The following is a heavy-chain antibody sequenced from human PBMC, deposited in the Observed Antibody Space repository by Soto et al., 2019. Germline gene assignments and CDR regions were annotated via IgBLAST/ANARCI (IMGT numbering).Heavy chain of an antibody. CDR3: AKDNWLGAVAGKFTGRAFDI. J-gene: IGHJ3*02. V-gene: IGHV3-9*01. CDR1: GFTFDDYA. D-gene: IGHD6-19*01. Sequence: GGSLRLSCAASGFTFDDYAMHWVRQAPGKGLEWVSGISWNSGSIGYADSVKGRFTISRDNAKNSLYLQMNSLRAEDTALYYCAKDNWLGAVAGKFTGRAFDIWGQGTMVTVSS. CDR2: ISWNSGSI.